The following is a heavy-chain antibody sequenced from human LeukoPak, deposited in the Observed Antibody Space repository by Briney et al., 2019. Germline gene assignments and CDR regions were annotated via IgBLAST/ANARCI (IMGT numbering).Heavy chain of an antibody. J-gene: IGHJ4*02. CDR3: ASQTYYDILTGYQGGAY. CDR1: GGSISSSSYY. D-gene: IGHD3-9*01. CDR2: IYYSGST. Sequence: PSETLSLTCTVSGGSISSSSYYWGWIRQPPGKGLEWIGSIYYSGSTYYNPSLKSRVTISVDTSKNQFSLKLSSVTAADTAVYYCASQTYYDILTGYQGGAYWGQGTLVTVSS. V-gene: IGHV4-39*07.